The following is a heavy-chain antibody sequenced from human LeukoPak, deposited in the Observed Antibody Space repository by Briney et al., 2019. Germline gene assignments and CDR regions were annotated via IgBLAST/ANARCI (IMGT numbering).Heavy chain of an antibody. CDR1: GYTFTAYY. CDR3: ARGPHYYGSGVDI. Sequence: ASVTVSFKASGYTFTAYYIHWVRQAPGQGLELMGWISPNSGGTDYAQKFQGRVTMTRDTSISTAYMELSRLRSDDTAVYYCARGPHYYGSGVDIWGQGTMVTVSS. V-gene: IGHV1-2*02. D-gene: IGHD3-10*01. CDR2: ISPNSGGT. J-gene: IGHJ3*02.